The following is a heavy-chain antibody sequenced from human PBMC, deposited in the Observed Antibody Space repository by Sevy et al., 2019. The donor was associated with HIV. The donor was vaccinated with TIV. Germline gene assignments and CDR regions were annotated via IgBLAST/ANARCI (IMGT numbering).Heavy chain of an antibody. J-gene: IGHJ4*02. CDR1: GGSISSGDYN. Sequence: QSQTLSLTCTVSGGSISSGDYNWNWIRQPPGKGLEWIGYIYYSGLTYYNPSLKSRITLSVDTSENQFSLTLSSVTAADTAVYYCARSYSDYSNALAFDYWGQGTLVTVSS. CDR3: ARSYSDYSNALAFDY. D-gene: IGHD4-4*01. CDR2: IYYSGLT. V-gene: IGHV4-30-4*01.